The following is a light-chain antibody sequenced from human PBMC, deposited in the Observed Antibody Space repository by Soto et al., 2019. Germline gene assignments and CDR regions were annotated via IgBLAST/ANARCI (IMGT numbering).Light chain of an antibody. J-gene: IGKJ2*01. CDR1: QSLVDSDGNTF. Sequence: DIVMTQSPFSLPVTLGQPASISCRSSQSLVDSDGNTFLSWFQQRPGQSPRRLIHRVYERDSGVPDRFNGSGAGTDFSLRISRVEAEDIGVYYCVQGRQWPYTFGQGTKLEIK. CDR2: RVY. CDR3: VQGRQWPYT. V-gene: IGKV2-30*01.